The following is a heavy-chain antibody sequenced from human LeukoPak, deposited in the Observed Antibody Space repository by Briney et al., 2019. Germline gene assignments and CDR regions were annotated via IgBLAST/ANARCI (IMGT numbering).Heavy chain of an antibody. CDR2: IKQDGTEK. D-gene: IGHD6-13*01. V-gene: IGHV3-7*04. CDR1: GFTFTTYW. Sequence: GGSLRLSCAASGFTFTTYWMSWVRQAPGKGLEWVANIKQDGTEKYYVDSVKGRFTISRDNAKNSLYLQMNSPRVEDTAVYYCVRGAYSSSWLNFDYWGQGTLVTVSS. CDR3: VRGAYSSSWLNFDY. J-gene: IGHJ4*02.